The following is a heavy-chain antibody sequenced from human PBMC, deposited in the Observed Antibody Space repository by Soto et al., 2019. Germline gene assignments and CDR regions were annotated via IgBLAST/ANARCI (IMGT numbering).Heavy chain of an antibody. Sequence: GWSLRLSCASSVFTFISYAMHWVRQAPGKGLEWVSYIGTSGKTIYYADSVRGRFTISRDNAKNSLYLQMNSLRAEDTAVYFCARDPAIYSGKFDYGLDVWGRGTTVTVSS. CDR1: VFTFISYA. CDR2: IGTSGKTI. D-gene: IGHD4-4*01. V-gene: IGHV3-48*03. CDR3: ARDPAIYSGKFDYGLDV. J-gene: IGHJ6*02.